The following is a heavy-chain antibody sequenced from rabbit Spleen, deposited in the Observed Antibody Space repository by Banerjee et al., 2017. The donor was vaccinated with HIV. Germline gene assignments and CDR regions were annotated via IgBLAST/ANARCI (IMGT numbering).Heavy chain of an antibody. D-gene: IGHD4-1*01. CDR1: GFSFSDREV. CDR2: IDVGTGNT. CDR3: ARDGYSRGWGIILYYFNL. Sequence: QEQLEESGGGLVKPEGSLTLTCKASGFSFSDREVMCWVRQAPGKGLEWIACIDVGTGNTYYANWAKGRFTISKTSSTTVTLQMTSLTAADTAAYFCARDGYSRGWGIILYYFNLWGPGTLVTVS. V-gene: IGHV1S45*01. J-gene: IGHJ4*01.